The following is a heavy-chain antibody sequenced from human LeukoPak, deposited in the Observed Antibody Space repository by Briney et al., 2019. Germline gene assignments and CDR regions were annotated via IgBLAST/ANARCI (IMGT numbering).Heavy chain of an antibody. D-gene: IGHD6-13*01. CDR3: ARHDLFGIAAAGPKAFDI. Sequence: SETLSLTCTVSGGSISSSSYYWGWIRQPPGKGLEWIGSIYYSGSTYYNPSLKSRVTISVDTSKNQFSLKLSSVIAADTAVYYCARHDLFGIAAAGPKAFDIWGQGTMVTVSS. J-gene: IGHJ3*02. CDR1: GGSISSSSYY. V-gene: IGHV4-39*01. CDR2: IYYSGST.